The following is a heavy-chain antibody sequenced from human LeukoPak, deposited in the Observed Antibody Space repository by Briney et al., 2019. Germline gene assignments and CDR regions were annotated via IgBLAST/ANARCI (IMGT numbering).Heavy chain of an antibody. Sequence: PSETLSLTCTVSGGSISSGGYYWSWIRQHPGKGLEWIGYIYYSGSTYYNPSLESRVTISVDTSKNQFSLKLSSVTAADTAVYYCARTTAYCTNGVCSHDAFDIWGQGTMVTVSS. J-gene: IGHJ3*02. CDR3: ARTTAYCTNGVCSHDAFDI. CDR1: GGSISSGGYY. CDR2: IYYSGST. V-gene: IGHV4-31*03. D-gene: IGHD2-8*01.